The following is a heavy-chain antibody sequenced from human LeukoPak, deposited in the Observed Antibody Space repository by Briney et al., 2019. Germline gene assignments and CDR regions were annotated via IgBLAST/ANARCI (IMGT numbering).Heavy chain of an antibody. D-gene: IGHD2/OR15-2a*01. Sequence: GGSLRLFCAASGFSFSSYDMNWVRQTPGKGLEWVSSISTSSTFIYYTYSVKGRFTISRDNAKNSLYLQMNSLSAEDTAVYYCARADCSSSTCYLRSSWFDPWGQGTLVTVSS. V-gene: IGHV3-21*01. CDR1: GFSFSSYD. CDR3: ARADCSSSTCYLRSSWFDP. J-gene: IGHJ5*02. CDR2: ISTSSTFI.